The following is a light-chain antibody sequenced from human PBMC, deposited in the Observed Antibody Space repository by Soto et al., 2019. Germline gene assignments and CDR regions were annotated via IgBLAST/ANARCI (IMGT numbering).Light chain of an antibody. Sequence: DIQMTQSPSSLSASVGDRVAITCRSSQSISDYLNWYQQKPGKALKLVIYGASSLQSGVPPRFSGSGSGSEFTLTISGLQPDDFAIYFCQQSYSLPLTFGPGTKVDV. CDR2: GAS. J-gene: IGKJ3*01. CDR1: QSISDY. CDR3: QQSYSLPLT. V-gene: IGKV1-39*01.